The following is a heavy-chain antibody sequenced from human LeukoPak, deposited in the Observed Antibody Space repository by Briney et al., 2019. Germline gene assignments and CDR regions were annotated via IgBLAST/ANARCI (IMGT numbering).Heavy chain of an antibody. CDR3: ARDGWFGDYNWFDP. CDR2: ISSASNTI. J-gene: IGHJ5*02. D-gene: IGHD3-10*01. Sequence: PVESLRLSCAASGFTFSSYSMNWVRQAPGKGLEWVSYISSASNTIYYADSVKGRFTISRDNAKNSLYLQMNSLRAEDTAMYYCARDGWFGDYNWFDPWGQGTLVAVSS. CDR1: GFTFSSYS. V-gene: IGHV3-48*01.